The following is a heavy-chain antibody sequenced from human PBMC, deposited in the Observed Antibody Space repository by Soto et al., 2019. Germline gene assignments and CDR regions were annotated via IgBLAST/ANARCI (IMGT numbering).Heavy chain of an antibody. CDR1: GFTFSSYS. D-gene: IGHD3-22*01. CDR3: ARDNPPSSGYYFDY. J-gene: IGHJ4*02. CDR2: ISSSSSYI. Sequence: GSLRLSCAASGFTFSSYSMNWVRQAPGKGLEWVSSISSSSSYIYYADSVKGRFTISRDNAKNSLYLQMNSLRAEDTAVYYCARDNPPSSGYYFDYWGQGTLVTVSP. V-gene: IGHV3-21*01.